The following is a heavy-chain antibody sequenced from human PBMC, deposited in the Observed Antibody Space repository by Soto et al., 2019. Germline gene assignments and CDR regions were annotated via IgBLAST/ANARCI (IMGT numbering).Heavy chain of an antibody. CDR2: INAGNGNT. D-gene: IGHD2-2*01. CDR3: AGSVRGGQLLWVHWFGL. CDR1: GYTFTSYA. J-gene: IGHJ5*02. V-gene: IGHV1-3*01. Sequence: QVPLVQSGAEVKKPGASVKVYCKASGYTFTSYAMHWVRQAPGQRLEWMGWINAGNGNTKYSQKFQGRVTITRDTSASTAYRERSSLRSEDTAVYYCAGSVRGGQLLWVHWFGLWGQGTLVTVSS.